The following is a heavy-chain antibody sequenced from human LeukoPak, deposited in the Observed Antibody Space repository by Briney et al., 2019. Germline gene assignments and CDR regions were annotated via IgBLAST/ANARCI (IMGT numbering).Heavy chain of an antibody. CDR1: GFSFSAYW. D-gene: IGHD2-15*01. J-gene: IGHJ4*02. V-gene: IGHV3-7*01. CDR3: ARFGYVAAVDV. CDR2: INPAGSET. Sequence: GGSLRLSCAASGFSFSAYWMTWVRQAPGTGLEWVANINPAGSETYFVDPVKGRFSISRDNAKNLVYLQMNSLRAEDTAVYHCARFGYVAAVDVWGQGTPVTVSS.